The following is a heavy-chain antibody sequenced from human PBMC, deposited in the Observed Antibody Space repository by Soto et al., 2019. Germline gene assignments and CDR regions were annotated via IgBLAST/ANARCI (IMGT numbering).Heavy chain of an antibody. CDR3: TRHSAHLSGDV. CDR2: IYYSGDT. J-gene: IGHJ6*02. Sequence: QLHLQESGPGLVKPSETLSLTCTVSGGSIATSSYYWAWIRQPPGMALEWIASIYYSGDTYYSPSLKSRATISADKSKNQFSLNLNSVTAADTALYYCTRHSAHLSGDVWGQGTRVTVSS. D-gene: IGHD1-26*01. CDR1: GGSIATSSYY. V-gene: IGHV4-39*01.